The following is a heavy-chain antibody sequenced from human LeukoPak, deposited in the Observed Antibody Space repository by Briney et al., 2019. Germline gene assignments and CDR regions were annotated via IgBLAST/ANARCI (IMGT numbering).Heavy chain of an antibody. V-gene: IGHV1-8*01. CDR2: MNPNSGNT. CDR1: GYTFTSYD. D-gene: IGHD1-26*01. CDR3: ARRLPWELYTVDY. Sequence: GASVKVSCKASGYTFTSYDINWVRQATGQGLEWMGWMNPNSGNTGYAQKFQGRVTMTRNTSISTAYMELSSLRSEDTAVYYCARRLPWELYTVDYWGQGTLVTVSS. J-gene: IGHJ4*02.